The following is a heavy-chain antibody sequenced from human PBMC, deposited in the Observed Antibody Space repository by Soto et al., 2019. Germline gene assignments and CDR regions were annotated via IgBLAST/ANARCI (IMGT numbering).Heavy chain of an antibody. CDR2: ISGSGGST. Sequence: GGSLRLSCAASGFTFSSYAMSWVRQAPGKGLEWVSAISGSGGSTYYADSVKGRFTISRDNSKNTLYLQMNSLRAEDTAVYYCAKDVSFYDILLSDAFDIWGQGTMVTVSS. CDR1: GFTFSSYA. CDR3: AKDVSFYDILLSDAFDI. D-gene: IGHD3-9*01. J-gene: IGHJ3*02. V-gene: IGHV3-23*01.